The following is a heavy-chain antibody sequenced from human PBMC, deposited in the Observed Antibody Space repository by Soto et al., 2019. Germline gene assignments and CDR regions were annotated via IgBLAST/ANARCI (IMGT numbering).Heavy chain of an antibody. V-gene: IGHV3-21*01. CDR2: ISHSGTYI. J-gene: IGHJ3*02. CDR3: ASPRDYCVSNTNCFIAFDI. CDR1: GFTFGDYI. Sequence: AQLVESGGSLVKPGDSLRLSCAASGFTFGDYIMNWVRQAPGRGLEWVASISHSGTYIFYADSVKGRFTISRDNAKDSLFLKMNSVRVEDTAIYYCASPRDYCVSNTNCFIAFDIWGQGTGVTVSS. D-gene: IGHD2-2*01.